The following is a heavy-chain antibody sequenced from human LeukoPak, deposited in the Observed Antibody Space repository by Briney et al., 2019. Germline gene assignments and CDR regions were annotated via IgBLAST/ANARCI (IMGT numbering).Heavy chain of an antibody. J-gene: IGHJ4*02. Sequence: PSETLSLTCTVSGGSISSSSYYWGWIRQPPGKGLEWIGSIYYSGSTYYNPSLKSRVTISVDTSKNQFSLKLSSVTAADTAVYYCARSPHIVGATSFDYWGQGTLVTVSS. CDR3: ARSPHIVGATSFDY. CDR1: GGSISSSSYY. V-gene: IGHV4-39*07. D-gene: IGHD1-26*01. CDR2: IYYSGST.